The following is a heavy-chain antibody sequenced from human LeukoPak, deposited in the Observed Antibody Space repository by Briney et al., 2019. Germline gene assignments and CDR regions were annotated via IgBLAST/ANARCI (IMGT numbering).Heavy chain of an antibody. J-gene: IGHJ4*02. CDR3: ARDDYGWGSHPY. V-gene: IGHV3-7*04. Sequence: GRSLRLSCGGSGLXFSSYWMTWVRQAPGKGLEWVANIKPDGSEKAYVDSVKGRFTISRDNAKNSLYLQMNSLRVEDAAVYYCARDDYGWGSHPYCGQGTLVTVSS. CDR2: IKPDGSEK. D-gene: IGHD3-10*01. CDR1: GLXFSSYW.